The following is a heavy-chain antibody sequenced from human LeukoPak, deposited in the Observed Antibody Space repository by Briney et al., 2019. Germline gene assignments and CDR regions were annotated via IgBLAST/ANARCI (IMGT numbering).Heavy chain of an antibody. D-gene: IGHD3-3*01. J-gene: IGHJ4*02. CDR1: GGSISGYF. V-gene: IGHV4-4*07. CDR2: VHTGGSI. CDR3: ARDPVLEHYFDY. Sequence: SEPLSLTCSVSGGSISGYFWSWIRQPAGKGLEWIGRVHTGGSINYNPSLKSRVTISLDTSRSQFSLKLTSVTAADTAVYYCARDPVLEHYFDYWGQGTLVTVSS.